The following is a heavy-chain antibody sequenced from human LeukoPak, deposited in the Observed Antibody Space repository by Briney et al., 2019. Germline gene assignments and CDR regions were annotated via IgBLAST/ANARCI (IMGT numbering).Heavy chain of an antibody. CDR1: GFTFSSYA. V-gene: IGHV3-30*04. CDR2: IPYDGSNK. J-gene: IGHJ4*02. CDR3: AREPGIAARPLDY. Sequence: PPGRSLRLSCAASGFTFSSYAMHWGHQAPGKGLEMEAVIPYDGSNKYYADSVKGRFTISRDNSKNTLYLQMNSLRAEDTAVYYWAREPGIAARPLDYWGQGTLVTVSS. D-gene: IGHD6-6*01.